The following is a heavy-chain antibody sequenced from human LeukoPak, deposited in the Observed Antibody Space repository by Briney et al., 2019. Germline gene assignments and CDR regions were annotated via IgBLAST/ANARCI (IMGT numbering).Heavy chain of an antibody. CDR3: ARGYYGGPSDY. V-gene: IGHV1-69*06. CDR2: IIPIFGTA. D-gene: IGHD4-23*01. Sequence: SVKVSCKASGGTFSSYAISWVRQSPGQGLEWMGGIIPIFGTANYAQKFQGRVTITADKSTSTAYMELSSLRSEDTAVYYCARGYYGGPSDYWGQGTLVTVSS. J-gene: IGHJ4*02. CDR1: GGTFSSYA.